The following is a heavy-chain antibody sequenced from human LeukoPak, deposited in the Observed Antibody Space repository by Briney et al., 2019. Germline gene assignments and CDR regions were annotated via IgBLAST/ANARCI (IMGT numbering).Heavy chain of an antibody. V-gene: IGHV3-30*03. D-gene: IGHD6-13*01. CDR1: EFTFSNYA. CDR2: ISYDGSNK. J-gene: IGHJ3*02. CDR3: ASIIADDAFDI. Sequence: GGSLRLSCAASEFTFSNYAMHWVRQTPGKGLEWVAVISYDGSNKYYADSVKGRFTISRDNSKNTLYLQMNSLRAEDTAVYYCASIIADDAFDIWGQGTMVTVSS.